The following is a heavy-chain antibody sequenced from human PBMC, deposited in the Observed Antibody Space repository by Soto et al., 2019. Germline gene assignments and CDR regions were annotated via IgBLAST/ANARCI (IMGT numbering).Heavy chain of an antibody. CDR2: INSDGSTT. D-gene: IGHD2-21*01. Sequence: EVHLVESGGGLVQPGGSLRLSCAASAFTFSSYWMHWVRQAPVKGLVWVSRINSDGSTTSYADSVKGRFTISRDNAKNTLYLQMNSLRAEDTAVYYCAVVIPRDYWGQGTLVTVSS. J-gene: IGHJ4*02. CDR1: AFTFSSYW. CDR3: AVVIPRDY. V-gene: IGHV3-74*01.